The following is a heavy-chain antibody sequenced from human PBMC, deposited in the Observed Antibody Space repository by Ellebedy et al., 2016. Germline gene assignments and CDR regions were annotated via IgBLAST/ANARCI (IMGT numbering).Heavy chain of an antibody. CDR3: ARRERMTNWDEGNWFDP. J-gene: IGHJ5*02. D-gene: IGHD1-1*01. CDR1: GGSISSHY. Sequence: SETLSLTCTVSGGSISSHYWNWIRQPPGKGLEWIGYIYYSGSTNYNPSLKSRVTISVDTSKNQFSLKLTSVTAADTAVYYGARRERMTNWDEGNWFDPWGQGTLVTVSS. V-gene: IGHV4-59*08. CDR2: IYYSGST.